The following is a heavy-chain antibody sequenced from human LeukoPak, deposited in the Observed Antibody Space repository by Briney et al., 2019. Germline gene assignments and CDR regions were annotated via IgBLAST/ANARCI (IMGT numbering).Heavy chain of an antibody. D-gene: IGHD6-13*01. CDR2: ISAYNGNT. V-gene: IGHV1-18*01. J-gene: IGHJ4*02. CDR3: ARDREIAATGTGQKGVDY. CDR1: GGTFSSYA. Sequence: GASVKVSCKASGGTFSSYAISWVRQAPGQGLEWMGWISAYNGNTNYAQKVQGRVTMTTDTSTSTAYMELRSLRSDDTAVYYCARDREIAATGTGQKGVDYWGQGTLVTVSS.